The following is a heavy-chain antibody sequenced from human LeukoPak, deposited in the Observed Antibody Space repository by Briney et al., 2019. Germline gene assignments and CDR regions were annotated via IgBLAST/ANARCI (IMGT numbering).Heavy chain of an antibody. CDR3: AHGSMYQLDY. D-gene: IGHD2-2*01. V-gene: IGHV3-23*01. Sequence: PGGSLRLSCAASGFSSSSRGMSWVRQAPGKGLEWVSGIIGGAGGTYYADSVKGRFTISRDNAKNTLYLQMNSLRAEDTAVYYCAHGSMYQLDYWGQGTLVTVSS. CDR2: IIGGAGGT. J-gene: IGHJ4*02. CDR1: GFSSSSRG.